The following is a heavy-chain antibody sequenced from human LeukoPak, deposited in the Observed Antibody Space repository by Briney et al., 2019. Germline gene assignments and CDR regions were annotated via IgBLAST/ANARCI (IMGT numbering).Heavy chain of an antibody. CDR3: ARVGDSSGYYYRKGAFDI. Sequence: PGGSLRLSCAASGFTFSDYYMSWIRQAPGKGLEWVSYISSSGSTIYYADSVKGRFTISRDNAKNSLYPQMNSLRAEDTAVYYCARVGDSSGYYYRKGAFDIWGQGTMVTVSS. V-gene: IGHV3-11*01. CDR2: ISSSGSTI. J-gene: IGHJ3*02. CDR1: GFTFSDYY. D-gene: IGHD3-22*01.